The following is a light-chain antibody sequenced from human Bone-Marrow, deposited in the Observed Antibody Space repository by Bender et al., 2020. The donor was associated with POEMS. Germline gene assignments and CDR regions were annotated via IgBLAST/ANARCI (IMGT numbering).Light chain of an antibody. J-gene: IGLJ1*01. CDR1: TSNIGARYD. Sequence: QSVLTQPPSVSGAPGQRVTISCTGSTSNIGARYDVHWYQQFPGTAPKLLIYGNSNRPSGVPDRFSGSKSGTSASLAITGLQAEDEADYYCSSYTTSSTHVFGTGTKVTVL. V-gene: IGLV1-40*01. CDR3: SSYTTSSTHV. CDR2: GNS.